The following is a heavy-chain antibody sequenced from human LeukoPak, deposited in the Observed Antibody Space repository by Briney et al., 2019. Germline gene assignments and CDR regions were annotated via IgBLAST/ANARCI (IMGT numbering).Heavy chain of an antibody. J-gene: IGHJ5*02. D-gene: IGHD1-7*01. CDR2: IYYSGST. V-gene: IGHV4-59*01. CDR1: GGSISSYY. CDR3: ARASGITGTKGPFDP. Sequence: SETLSLTCTVSGGSISSYYWSWIRQPPGKGLEWIGYIYYSGSTNYNPSLKSRVTISVDTSKNQFSLKLSSVTAADTAVYYCARASGITGTKGPFDPWGQGTLVTVSS.